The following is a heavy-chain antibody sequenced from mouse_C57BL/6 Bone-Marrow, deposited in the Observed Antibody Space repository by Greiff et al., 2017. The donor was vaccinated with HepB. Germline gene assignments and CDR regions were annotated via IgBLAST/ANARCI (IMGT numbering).Heavy chain of an antibody. J-gene: IGHJ3*01. CDR2: IRSKSNNYAT. CDR3: VRQGQLRPFAY. CDR1: GFSFNTYA. D-gene: IGHD3-2*02. V-gene: IGHV10-1*01. Sequence: EVMLVESGGGLVQPKGSLKLSCAASGFSFNTYAMNWVRQAPGKGLEWVARIRSKSNNYATYYADSVKDRFTISRYDSDSMLYLQMNNLKTEDTAMDYCVRQGQLRPFAYWGQGTLVTVSA.